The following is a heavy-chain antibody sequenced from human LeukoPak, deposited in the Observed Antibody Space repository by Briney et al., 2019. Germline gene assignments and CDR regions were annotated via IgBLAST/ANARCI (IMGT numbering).Heavy chain of an antibody. D-gene: IGHD6-13*01. CDR1: GYTFTIYD. J-gene: IGHJ4*02. Sequence: ASVKVSCKASGYTFTIYDINWWGRAIGQGLDWMGWMNPNSGNTGYAQKFQGRVTMTRNTSISTAYMELRSLRSDDTAVYYCARVEDGSSWYPPDYWGQGTLVTVSS. CDR3: ARVEDGSSWYPPDY. CDR2: MNPNSGNT. V-gene: IGHV1-8*01.